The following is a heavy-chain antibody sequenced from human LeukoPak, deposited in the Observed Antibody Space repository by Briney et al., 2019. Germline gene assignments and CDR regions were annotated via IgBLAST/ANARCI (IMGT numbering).Heavy chain of an antibody. CDR2: IYYSGST. CDR1: GGSISSGGYY. Sequence: SQTLSLTCTVSGGSISSGGYYWSRIRQHPGKGLEWIGYIYYSGSTYYNPSLKSRVTISVDTSKNQFSLKLSSVTAADTAVYYCARGQGTVTSHWGQGTLVTVSS. J-gene: IGHJ4*02. CDR3: ARGQGTVTSH. D-gene: IGHD4-17*01. V-gene: IGHV4-31*03.